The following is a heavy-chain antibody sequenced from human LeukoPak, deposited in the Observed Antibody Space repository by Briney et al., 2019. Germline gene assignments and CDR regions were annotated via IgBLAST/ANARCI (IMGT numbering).Heavy chain of an antibody. CDR2: IIPILGIA. Sequence: ASVKVSCKASGGTFSSYAISWVRQAPGQGREWMGRIIPILGIANYAQKFQGRVTITADKSTSTAYMELSSLRSEDTAVYYCARDLETRSGYSIDYWGQGTLVTVSS. CDR1: GGTFSSYA. J-gene: IGHJ4*02. CDR3: ARDLETRSGYSIDY. V-gene: IGHV1-69*04. D-gene: IGHD3-3*01.